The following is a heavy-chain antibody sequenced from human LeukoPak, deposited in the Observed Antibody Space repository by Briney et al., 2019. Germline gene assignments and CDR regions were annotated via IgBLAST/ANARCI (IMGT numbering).Heavy chain of an antibody. Sequence: ASVKVSCKASGYTFTGFSISWVRQAPGQGLEWMGWINTHNGNTKYTQKFQGRVTMTRDKFTSTAYMELSRLRSDDTAVYYCARGGPYDSSGYYDWFDPWGQGTLVTVSS. V-gene: IGHV1-18*01. D-gene: IGHD3-22*01. CDR3: ARGGPYDSSGYYDWFDP. CDR2: INTHNGNT. CDR1: GYTFTGFS. J-gene: IGHJ5*02.